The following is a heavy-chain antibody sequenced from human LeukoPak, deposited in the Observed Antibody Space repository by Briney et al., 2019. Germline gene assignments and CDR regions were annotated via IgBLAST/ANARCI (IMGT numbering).Heavy chain of an antibody. J-gene: IGHJ6*02. CDR1: GFTVSSSY. CDR2: IYSGGST. Sequence: GGSLRLSCAASGFTVSSSYMSWVRQAPGKGLEWVSVIYSGGSTYYADSVKGRFTISRDNSKNTLYLQMNSLRAEDTAVYYCAREGYYYYYGMDVWGQGTTVTVSS. CDR3: AREGYYYYYGMDV. V-gene: IGHV3-53*01.